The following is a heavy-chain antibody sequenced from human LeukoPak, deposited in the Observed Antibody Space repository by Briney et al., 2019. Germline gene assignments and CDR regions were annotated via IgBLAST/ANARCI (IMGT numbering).Heavy chain of an antibody. CDR1: RGTFSNYA. V-gene: IGHV1-69*01. D-gene: IGHD2-2*01. CDR3: ARDRPGRYCSSPSCYSASPFDP. CDR2: IIPRFGTA. J-gene: IGHJ5*02. Sequence: ASVKVSCKASRGTFSNYAISWVRQAPGQGLEWMGGIIPRFGTANYAQKFQGRVTITADEFTSTAYMELSSLRSEDTAVYYCARDRPGRYCSSPSCYSASPFDPWGQGTLVTVSS.